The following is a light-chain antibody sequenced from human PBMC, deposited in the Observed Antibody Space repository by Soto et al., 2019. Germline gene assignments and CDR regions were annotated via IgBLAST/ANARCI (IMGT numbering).Light chain of an antibody. CDR2: GTS. J-gene: IGKJ1*01. CDR3: LQHETYPRT. Sequence: DIQMTQSPSRLSASVGDRVTITCRASQSIGYWLVWYQQKPGKAPKRLIYGTSNLQTGVPSRFSGSGYGTDFTLTISSLQPEDFATYYCLQHETYPRTFGQGTKVDIK. CDR1: QSIGYW. V-gene: IGKV1-17*01.